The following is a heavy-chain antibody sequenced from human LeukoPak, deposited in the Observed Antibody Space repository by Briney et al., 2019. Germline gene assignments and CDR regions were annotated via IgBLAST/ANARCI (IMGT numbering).Heavy chain of an antibody. D-gene: IGHD3-3*01. V-gene: IGHV1-2*02. Sequence: GASVKVSCKASGYTFTGYYMHWVRQAPGQGLEWMVWINPNSGGTNYAQKFQGRVTMTRDTSISTAYMELSRLRSDDTAVYYCARVSXCDXWSGYYCRFDPWGQGTLVTVSS. CDR2: INPNSGGT. CDR1: GYTFTGYY. J-gene: IGHJ5*02. CDR3: ARVSXCDXWSGYYCRFDP.